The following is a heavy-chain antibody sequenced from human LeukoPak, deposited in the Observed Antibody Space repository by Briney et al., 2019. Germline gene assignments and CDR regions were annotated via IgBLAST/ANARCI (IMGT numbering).Heavy chain of an antibody. J-gene: IGHJ4*02. CDR2: ISSSSSTI. CDR3: ARDPRQWLAPFDY. V-gene: IGHV3-48*01. CDR1: GFTFSSYS. D-gene: IGHD6-19*01. Sequence: GGSLRPSCAASGFTFSSYSMNWVRQAPGKGLEWVSYISSSSSTIHYADSVKGRFTISRDNAKNSLYLQMNSLRAEDTAVYYCARDPRQWLAPFDYWGQGTLVTVSS.